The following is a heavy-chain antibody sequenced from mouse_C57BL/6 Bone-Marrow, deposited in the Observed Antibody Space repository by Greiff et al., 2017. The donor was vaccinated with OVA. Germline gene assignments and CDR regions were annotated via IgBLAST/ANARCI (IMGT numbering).Heavy chain of an antibody. J-gene: IGHJ3*01. CDR1: GYTFTSYG. CDR3: ARSGANWAWFAY. D-gene: IGHD4-1*01. Sequence: VKLMESGAELARPGASVKLSCKASGYTFTSYGISWVKQRTGQGLEWIGEIYPRSGNTYYNEKFKGKATLTADKSSRTAYMELRSLTSEDSAVYFCARSGANWAWFAYWGQGTLVTVSA. CDR2: IYPRSGNT. V-gene: IGHV1-81*01.